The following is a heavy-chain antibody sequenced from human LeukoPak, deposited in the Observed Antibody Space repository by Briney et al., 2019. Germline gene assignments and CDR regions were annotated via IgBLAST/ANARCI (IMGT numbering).Heavy chain of an antibody. CDR3: ATDHYDSSGTRVYMDV. CDR1: GYTLTELS. V-gene: IGHV1-24*01. CDR2: FDPEDGET. Sequence: ASVKVSCKVSGYTLTELSMHWVRQAPGKGLERMGGFDPEDGETIYAQKFQGRVTMTEDTSTDTAYMELSSLRSEDTAVYYCATDHYDSSGTRVYMDVWGKGTTVTISS. J-gene: IGHJ6*03. D-gene: IGHD3-22*01.